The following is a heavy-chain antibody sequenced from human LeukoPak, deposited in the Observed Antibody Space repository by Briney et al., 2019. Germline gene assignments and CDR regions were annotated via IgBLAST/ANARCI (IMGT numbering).Heavy chain of an antibody. CDR2: IYHSEST. V-gene: IGHV4-4*02. CDR1: GGSISSSNW. D-gene: IGHD3-10*01. CDR3: ARKVLWFGETTDAFDI. J-gene: IGHJ3*02. Sequence: PSETLSLTCAVSGGSISSSNWWSWLRQPPGKGLEWIGEIYHSESTNYNPSLKSRVTISVDKSKNQFSLKLSSVTAADTAVYYCARKVLWFGETTDAFDIWGQGTMVTVSS.